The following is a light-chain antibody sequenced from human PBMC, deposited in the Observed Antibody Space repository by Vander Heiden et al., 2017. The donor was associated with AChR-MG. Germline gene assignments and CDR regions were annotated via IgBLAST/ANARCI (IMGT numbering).Light chain of an antibody. Sequence: QSALTQPASVSGSPGQSITISCTGSGSDIGGYNYVSWYKLHPSGCHNLMIYDVNKRPSRISYRFTCSKSDNTASLTISVLQGEDGAVYYCLSYTTSSALLFRGGTKLTVL. J-gene: IGLJ3*02. CDR2: DVN. V-gene: IGLV2-14*03. CDR3: LSYTTSSALL. CDR1: GSDIGGYNY.